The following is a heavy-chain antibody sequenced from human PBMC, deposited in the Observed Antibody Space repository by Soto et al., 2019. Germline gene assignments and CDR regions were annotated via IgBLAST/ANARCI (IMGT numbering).Heavy chain of an antibody. D-gene: IGHD3-22*01. Sequence: GGSLRLSCAASGFTFSSYGMHWVRQAPGKGLEWVAVIWYDGSNKYYADSVKGRFTISRDNSKNTLYLQMNSLRAEDTAVYYCARRNYYDSSGYSSPVVDYWGQGTLVTVSS. V-gene: IGHV3-33*01. CDR2: IWYDGSNK. CDR3: ARRNYYDSSGYSSPVVDY. J-gene: IGHJ4*02. CDR1: GFTFSSYG.